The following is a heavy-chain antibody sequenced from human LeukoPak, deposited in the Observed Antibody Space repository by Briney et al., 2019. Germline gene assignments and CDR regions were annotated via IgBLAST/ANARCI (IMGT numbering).Heavy chain of an antibody. Sequence: PGGSLRLSCAASGFTFSSYAMAWVRQAPGKGLEWVSFISGSGGSTFYPDSVKGRFTISRDNFKNTLYLQMDRLRADDTAVYYCAARPVRDLGPLDFWGQGTLVTVSS. V-gene: IGHV3-23*01. J-gene: IGHJ4*02. D-gene: IGHD5-24*01. CDR2: ISGSGGST. CDR1: GFTFSSYA. CDR3: AARPVRDLGPLDF.